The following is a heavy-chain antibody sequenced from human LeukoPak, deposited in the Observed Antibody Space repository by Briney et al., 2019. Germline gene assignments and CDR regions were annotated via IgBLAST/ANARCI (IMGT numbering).Heavy chain of an antibody. CDR3: AREINYYDSRGYPNPDAFDN. D-gene: IGHD3-22*01. J-gene: IGHJ3*02. CDR1: GYTFTSYG. CDR2: ISAYNGNT. V-gene: IGHV1-18*01. Sequence: ASVKVSCKASGYTFTSYGISWVRQAPGQGLEWMGWISAYNGNTNYAQKLQGRVTMTTDTSTSTAYMELRSLRSDDTAVYYCAREINYYDSRGYPNPDAFDNWGQGTMVTVSS.